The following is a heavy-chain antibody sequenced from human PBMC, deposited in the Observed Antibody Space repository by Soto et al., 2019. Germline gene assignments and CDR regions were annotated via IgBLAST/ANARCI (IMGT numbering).Heavy chain of an antibody. CDR2: ISAYNGNT. J-gene: IGHJ3*02. CDR3: ARDRPWYDSSGSSDAFDI. CDR1: GYTFTSYY. V-gene: IGHV1-18*04. D-gene: IGHD3-22*01. Sequence: ASVKVSCKASGYTFTSYYMNWVRHAPGQGLEWMGWISAYNGNTNYAQKLQGRVTMTTDTSTSTAYMELRSLRSDDTAVYYCARDRPWYDSSGSSDAFDIWGQGTMVTVSS.